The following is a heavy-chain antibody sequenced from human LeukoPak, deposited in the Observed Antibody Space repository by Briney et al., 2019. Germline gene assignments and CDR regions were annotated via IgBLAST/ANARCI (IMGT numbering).Heavy chain of an antibody. Sequence: NSSETLSLTCTVSSGSISTYYWNWIRQPPGKGLEWIGYIHYSGRTNYNPSLKSRVTTSVDMSKNQFSLKLTSVTAADTAVYYCARDEDADSGIWFDPWGQGTQVTVSS. CDR3: ARDEDADSGIWFDP. D-gene: IGHD4-17*01. CDR1: SGSISTYY. V-gene: IGHV4-59*01. CDR2: IHYSGRT. J-gene: IGHJ5*02.